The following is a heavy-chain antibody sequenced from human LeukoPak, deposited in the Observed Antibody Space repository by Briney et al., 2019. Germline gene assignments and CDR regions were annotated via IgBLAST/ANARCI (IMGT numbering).Heavy chain of an antibody. V-gene: IGHV3-9*03. J-gene: IGHJ3*02. CDR1: GFTFDDYA. Sequence: GRSLRLSCAAPGFTFDDYAMHWVRQAPGKGLEWVSGISWNSGSRGYADSVKGRFTISRDNAKNSLYLQMNSLRAEDMALYYCAKDYCTSTSCTAFDIWGQGTMVTVSS. CDR2: ISWNSGSR. CDR3: AKDYCTSTSCTAFDI. D-gene: IGHD2-2*01.